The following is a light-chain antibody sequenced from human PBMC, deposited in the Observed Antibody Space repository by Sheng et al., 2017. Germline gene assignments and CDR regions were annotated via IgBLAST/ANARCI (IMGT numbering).Light chain of an antibody. CDR2: GAS. CDR3: QQYGNTPLT. CDR1: QTIVSDF. V-gene: IGKV3-20*01. J-gene: IGKJ4*01. Sequence: EIVLLQSPGTLSLSPGEGATLACRASQTIVSDFLAWFQQKPGQAPRLLIYGASGRATGIPDRFSGSGSGTDFTLTIRGLEPEDFAVYYCQQYGNTPLTFGGGTKVEVK.